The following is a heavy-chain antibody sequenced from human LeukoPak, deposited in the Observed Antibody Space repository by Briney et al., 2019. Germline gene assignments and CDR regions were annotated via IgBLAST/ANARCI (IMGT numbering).Heavy chain of an antibody. V-gene: IGHV3-48*03. CDR3: ARGATQIDY. J-gene: IGHJ4*02. Sequence: GGSLRLSCAASGFTSSSYEMNWVRQAPGKGLEWVSYISSSGSTIYYADSVKGRFTISRDNAKNSLYLQMNSLRAEDTAVYYCARGATQIDYWGQGTLVTVSS. CDR2: ISSSGSTI. CDR1: GFTSSSYE. D-gene: IGHD1-26*01.